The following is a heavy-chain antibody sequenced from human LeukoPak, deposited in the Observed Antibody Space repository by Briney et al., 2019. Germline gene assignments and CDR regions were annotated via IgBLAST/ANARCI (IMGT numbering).Heavy chain of an antibody. D-gene: IGHD5-18*01. J-gene: IGHJ4*02. CDR2: IKGKTDGGTT. CDR3: TTGTWIQLWLADY. Sequence: GGSLRLSCAASGFTFSNACMSSVRQAPGKGLEWVGHIKGKTDGGTTDYAAPVQGRFTISRDDSKNTLFLQMNSLKTEDTAVYYCTTGTWIQLWLADYWGQGTLVTVSS. V-gene: IGHV3-15*01. CDR1: GFTFSNAC.